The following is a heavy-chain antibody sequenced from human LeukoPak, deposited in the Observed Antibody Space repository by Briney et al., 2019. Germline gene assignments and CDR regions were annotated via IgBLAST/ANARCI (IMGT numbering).Heavy chain of an antibody. V-gene: IGHV4-59*12. Sequence: SETLSLTCTVSGGSISSYYWSWIRQPPGKRLEWIGHIYYTGSTNYNPSLKSRVTMSVDTSKNQFSLKLSSVTAADTAVYYCARDRDVVVPAARDYGMDVWGQGTTVTVSS. CDR2: IYYTGST. D-gene: IGHD2-2*01. CDR1: GGSISSYY. CDR3: ARDRDVVVPAARDYGMDV. J-gene: IGHJ6*02.